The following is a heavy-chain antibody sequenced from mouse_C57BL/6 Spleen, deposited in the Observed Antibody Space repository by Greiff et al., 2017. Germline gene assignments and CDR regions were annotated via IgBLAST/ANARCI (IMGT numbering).Heavy chain of an antibody. J-gene: IGHJ4*01. V-gene: IGHV1-61*01. CDR2: IYPSDSET. CDR1: GYTFTSYW. CDR3: AVGVSSSYMDY. D-gene: IGHD1-1*01. Sequence: QVQLQQPGAELVRPGSSVKLSCKASGYTFTSYWMDWVKQRPGQGLEWIGNIYPSDSETHYNQKFKDKATLTVDKSSSTAYMQLSSLTSEDSAVYYCAVGVSSSYMDYWGQGTSVTVSS.